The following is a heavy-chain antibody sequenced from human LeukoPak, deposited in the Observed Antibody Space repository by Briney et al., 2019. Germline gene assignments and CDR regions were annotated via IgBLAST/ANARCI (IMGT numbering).Heavy chain of an antibody. CDR3: ARESQATTSYNYYYYYMDV. CDR1: GFIVSSNY. CDR2: IYYSGST. V-gene: IGHV4-59*02. Sequence: GSLRLSCAASGFIVSSNYMSWVRQPPGKGLEWVGYIYYSGSTNYNPSLKSRVTISVDTSKNQFSLKLSSVTAADTAVYYCARESQATTSYNYYYYYMDVWGKGTTVTVSS. J-gene: IGHJ6*03. D-gene: IGHD5-12*01.